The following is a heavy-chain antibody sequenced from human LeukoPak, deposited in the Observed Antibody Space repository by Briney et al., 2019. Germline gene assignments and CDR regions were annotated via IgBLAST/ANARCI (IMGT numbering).Heavy chain of an antibody. CDR2: ISSSGRTI. D-gene: IGHD3-10*02. J-gene: IGHJ6*04. V-gene: IGHV3-48*03. Sequence: GGSLRLSCAASGFTFSSYEMNWVRQAPGEGLEWVSYISSSGRTIYYADSVKGRFTISRDNAKNSLYLQMNSLRAEDTAVYYCAELGITMIGGVWGKGTTVAISS. CDR3: AELGITMIGGV. CDR1: GFTFSSYE.